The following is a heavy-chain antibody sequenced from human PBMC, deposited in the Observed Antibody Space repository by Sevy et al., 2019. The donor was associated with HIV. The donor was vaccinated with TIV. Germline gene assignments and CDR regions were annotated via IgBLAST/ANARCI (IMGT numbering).Heavy chain of an antibody. Sequence: GGSLRLSCAASGFTFSSYSMNWVRQAPGKGLEWVSSISSSSSYIYYADSVKGRFTISRDNAKNRLYLQMNSLRAEDTAVYYCARDPRSDAAGTRYFDYWGQGTLVTVSS. D-gene: IGHD6-13*01. CDR2: ISSSSSYI. CDR1: GFTFSSYS. J-gene: IGHJ4*02. V-gene: IGHV3-21*01. CDR3: ARDPRSDAAGTRYFDY.